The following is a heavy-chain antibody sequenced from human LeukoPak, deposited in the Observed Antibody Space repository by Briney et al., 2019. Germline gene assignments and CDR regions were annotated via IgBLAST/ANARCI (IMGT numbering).Heavy chain of an antibody. CDR1: GGSINSHY. Sequence: SETLSLTCTVSGGSINSHYWSWIRQSPGKGLEWIGYIYYNGNTNYNPSLNSRVTISIDTSKNQFSLKLTSMTAADTAVYYCARESMSSYGNTAYPEGVWGKGTTVTVSS. J-gene: IGHJ6*04. D-gene: IGHD3-16*01. CDR2: IYYNGNT. V-gene: IGHV4-59*11. CDR3: ARESMSSYGNTAYPEGV.